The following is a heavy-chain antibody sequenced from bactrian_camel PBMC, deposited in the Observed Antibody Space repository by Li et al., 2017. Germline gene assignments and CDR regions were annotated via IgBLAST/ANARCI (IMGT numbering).Heavy chain of an antibody. V-gene: IGHV3S56*01. CDR1: GFTYSSYTYC. Sequence: HVQLVESGGGSVQAGGSLRLSCAASGFTYSSYTYCMGWFRQDPGKEREGVAGVDRYGRISYADSVKGGFTISQDSGAHTVYLQMNNLKTEESALYFCAADPRRGAGSRPWCLHSFLYTHWGQWTQVTVS. CDR2: VDRYGRI. CDR3: AADPRRGAGSRPWCLHSFLYTH. D-gene: IGHD6*01. J-gene: IGHJ4*01.